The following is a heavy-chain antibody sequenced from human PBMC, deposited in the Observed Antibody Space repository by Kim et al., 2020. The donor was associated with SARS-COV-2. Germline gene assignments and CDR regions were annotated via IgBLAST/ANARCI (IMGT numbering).Heavy chain of an antibody. CDR2: VSYDGNND. CDR3: AKSLAMTTVTFYGMDV. V-gene: IGHV3-30*18. Sequence: GGSLRLSCVASGFTFSNYAMYWVRQAPGKGLEWVAGVSYDGNNDYYADSLKDRFTISRDDSKDTVYLQMNSLRPADTAVYYCAKSLAMTTVTFYGMDVWGQGTTAIVSS. CDR1: GFTFSNYA. D-gene: IGHD4-17*01. J-gene: IGHJ6*02.